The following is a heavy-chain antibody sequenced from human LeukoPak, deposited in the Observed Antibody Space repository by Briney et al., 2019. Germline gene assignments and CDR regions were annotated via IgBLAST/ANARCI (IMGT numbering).Heavy chain of an antibody. V-gene: IGHV4-39*01. Sequence: SETLSLTCTVSGVSISSSNSYWSWIRQPPGKGLEWIGSIYYSGNTYYNASLKSQVSISIDTSQNQFSLRLTSVTAADTAVYYCARQTGSGLFILPGGQGTLVTVSS. D-gene: IGHD3/OR15-3a*01. CDR3: ARQTGSGLFILP. CDR2: IYYSGNT. J-gene: IGHJ4*02. CDR1: GVSISSSNSY.